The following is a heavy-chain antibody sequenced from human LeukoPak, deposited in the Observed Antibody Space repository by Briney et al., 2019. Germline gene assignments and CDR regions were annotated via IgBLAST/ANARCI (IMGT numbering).Heavy chain of an antibody. CDR3: ARTYSSSSGEPFDY. V-gene: IGHV4-34*01. D-gene: IGHD6-6*01. J-gene: IGHJ4*02. CDR1: GGSFSGYY. CDR2: INHSGST. Sequence: SETLSLTCAVYGGSFSGYYWSWIRQPPGKGLEWIGEINHSGSTNYNPSLKSRVTISVDTSKIQFSLKLSSVTAADTAVYYCARTYSSSSGEPFDYWGQGTLVTVSS.